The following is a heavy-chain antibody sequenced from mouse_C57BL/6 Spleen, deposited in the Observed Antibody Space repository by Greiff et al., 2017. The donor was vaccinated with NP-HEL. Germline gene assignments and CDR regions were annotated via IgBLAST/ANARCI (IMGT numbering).Heavy chain of an antibody. V-gene: IGHV1-55*01. Sequence: VQLQESGAELVKPGASVKMSCKASGYTFTSYWITWVKQRPGQGLEWIGDIYPGSGSTNYNEKFKSKATLTVDTSSSTAYMQLSSLTSEDSAVYYCARIYYYGSSPYFGYWGQGTTLTVSS. CDR2: IYPGSGST. CDR3: ARIYYYGSSPYFGY. D-gene: IGHD1-1*01. CDR1: GYTFTSYW. J-gene: IGHJ2*01.